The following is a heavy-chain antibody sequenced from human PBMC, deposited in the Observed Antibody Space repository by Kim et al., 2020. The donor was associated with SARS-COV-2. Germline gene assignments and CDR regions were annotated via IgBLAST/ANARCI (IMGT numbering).Heavy chain of an antibody. V-gene: IGHV7-4-1*02. J-gene: IGHJ3*02. CDR1: GYTFTSYA. Sequence: ASVKVSCKASGYTFTSYAMNWVRQAPGQGLEWMGWINTNTGNPTYAQGFTGRFVFSLDTSVSTAYLQISSLKAEDTAVYYCARWGRWLQSDGFDAFDIWGQGTMVTVSS. CDR3: ARWGRWLQSDGFDAFDI. D-gene: IGHD3-16*01. CDR2: INTNTGNP.